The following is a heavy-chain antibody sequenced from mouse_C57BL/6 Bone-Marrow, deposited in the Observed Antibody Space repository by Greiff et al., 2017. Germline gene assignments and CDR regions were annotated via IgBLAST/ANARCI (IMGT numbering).Heavy chain of an antibody. CDR3: ARRSLCDGYYGFFDY. D-gene: IGHD2-3*01. CDR1: GYTFTDHT. J-gene: IGHJ2*01. V-gene: IGHV1-78*01. CDR2: IYPRVGST. Sequence: QVQLQQSDAELVKPGASVKISCKVSGYTFTDHTIHWMKQRPEQGLEWIGYIYPRVGSTKYNEKFKGKATLTADKSSTTAYMQLNSLTSEDSAVYFCARRSLCDGYYGFFDYWGQGTTLTVSS.